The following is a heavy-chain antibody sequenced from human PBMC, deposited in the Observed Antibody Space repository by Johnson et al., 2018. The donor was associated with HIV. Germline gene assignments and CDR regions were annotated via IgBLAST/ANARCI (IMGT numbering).Heavy chain of an antibody. Sequence: EVLLLESGGGLGQPGGSLRLSCVDSGFTFNNYWMHWVRQAPGKGPVWVSRINSDGSTTDYADSVKGRFTISRDNAKNTMYLQMNSLRVEDTAVYYLGRSNGRLAAFDIWGQGTMVTVSS. CDR2: INSDGSTT. D-gene: IGHD3-9*01. J-gene: IGHJ3*02. CDR1: GFTFNNYW. V-gene: IGHV3-74*02. CDR3: GRSNGRLAAFDI.